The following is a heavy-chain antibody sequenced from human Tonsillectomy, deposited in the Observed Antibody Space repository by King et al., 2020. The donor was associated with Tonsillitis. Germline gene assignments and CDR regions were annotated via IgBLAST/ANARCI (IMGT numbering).Heavy chain of an antibody. CDR1: GGSISSSYYY. Sequence: LQLQESGPGLVKPSETLSLTCSVSGGSISSSYYYWGWIRQPPGKGPEWIGSIYYSGTTYYNPSLKSRATISLDTSENQFSLRLSSVTAADTAVYYCARHGYCDTTTRYVPNFDYWGQGTLVTVSS. D-gene: IGHD2-2*01. CDR3: ARHGYCDTTTRYVPNFDY. J-gene: IGHJ4*02. CDR2: IYYSGTT. V-gene: IGHV4-39*07.